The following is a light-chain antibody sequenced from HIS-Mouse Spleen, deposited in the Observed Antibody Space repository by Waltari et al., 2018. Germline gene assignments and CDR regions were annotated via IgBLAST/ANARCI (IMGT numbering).Light chain of an antibody. Sequence: EIVMTQSPATLSVSPGESATLSCRASQSVSSNLAWYQQKPGQAPRLPIYGASTRATGIPARFSGSGSGTEFTLTISSMQSEDFAVYYCQQYNNWPWTFGQGTKVEIK. V-gene: IGKV3-15*01. CDR2: GAS. CDR1: QSVSSN. J-gene: IGKJ1*01. CDR3: QQYNNWPWT.